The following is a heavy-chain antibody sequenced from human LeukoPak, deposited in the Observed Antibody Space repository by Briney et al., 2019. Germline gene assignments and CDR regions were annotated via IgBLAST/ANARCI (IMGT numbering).Heavy chain of an antibody. Sequence: ASVKVSCKASGYTFTGYYMHWVRQAPGQGLEWMGWINPNSGGTNYAQKFQGRVTLTRDTSISTAYMELSRLRSDDTAVYYCARDRTRTGYSSGWYHDYWGQGTLVTVSS. D-gene: IGHD6-19*01. CDR1: GYTFTGYY. CDR3: ARDRTRTGYSSGWYHDY. J-gene: IGHJ4*02. CDR2: INPNSGGT. V-gene: IGHV1-2*02.